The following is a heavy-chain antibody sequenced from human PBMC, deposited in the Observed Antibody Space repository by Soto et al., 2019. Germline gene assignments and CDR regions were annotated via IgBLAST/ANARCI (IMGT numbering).Heavy chain of an antibody. Sequence: SGFSFSSYAMGWVRQAPGKGLEWVSSISGSGGDTYYGDSVKGRCNISRDNSKNTLYLEANSLTAEDTAAYYCAKPPIFGVGTHYFAHWGQGTLVTVSS. CDR3: AKPPIFGVGTHYFAH. D-gene: IGHD3-3*01. V-gene: IGHV3-23*01. CDR1: GFSFSSYA. J-gene: IGHJ4*02. CDR2: ISGSGGDT.